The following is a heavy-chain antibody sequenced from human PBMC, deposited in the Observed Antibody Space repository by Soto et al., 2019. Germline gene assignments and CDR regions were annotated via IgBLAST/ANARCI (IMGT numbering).Heavy chain of an antibody. J-gene: IGHJ4*02. CDR1: GFTFSSYA. Sequence: EVQLLESGGGLVQPGGSLRLSCAASGFTFSSYAMTWVRQAPGKGLEWVSSISGSGGDTYFADSVKGRFTISRDNSKSSLYLQINSLRVEDTAIYYCAKTPSDTGGYWGLIDYWGQGALVAVSS. CDR2: ISGSGGDT. D-gene: IGHD1-26*01. CDR3: AKTPSDTGGYWGLIDY. V-gene: IGHV3-23*01.